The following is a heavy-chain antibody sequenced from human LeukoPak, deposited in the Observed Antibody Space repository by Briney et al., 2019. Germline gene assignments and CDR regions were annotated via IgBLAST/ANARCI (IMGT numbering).Heavy chain of an antibody. CDR2: INPRGST. V-gene: IGHV4-34*01. CDR3: ARRRLGYYFDY. Sequence: SETLSLTCGVYGGSFSGYYWSWIRQPPGKGLEWIGEINPRGSTNYDPSLKSRVTLSADTSKNQFSLTLNSVTAADTAVYYCARRRLGYYFDYWGQGTLVTVSS. D-gene: IGHD5-24*01. J-gene: IGHJ4*02. CDR1: GGSFSGYY.